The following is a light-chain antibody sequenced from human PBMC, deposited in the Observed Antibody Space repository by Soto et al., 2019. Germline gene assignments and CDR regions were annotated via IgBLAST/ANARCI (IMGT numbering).Light chain of an antibody. J-gene: IGKJ2*01. Sequence: DIQMAQSPSTLSASVGDRVTITCRASQSVGAWLAWYQQKPGKAPNLLIYEASSLESGVPSRFSGSGSATEFILTINSLQPDDFASYYCQQYKSYFHTFGQGIKLEIK. CDR2: EAS. V-gene: IGKV1-5*03. CDR1: QSVGAW. CDR3: QQYKSYFHT.